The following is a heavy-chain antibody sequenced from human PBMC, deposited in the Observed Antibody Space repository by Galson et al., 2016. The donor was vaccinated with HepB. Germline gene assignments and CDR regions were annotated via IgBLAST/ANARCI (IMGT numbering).Heavy chain of an antibody. CDR3: ARYAKGGFDP. CDR2: ISAYNGNT. V-gene: IGHV1-18*01. J-gene: IGHJ5*01. CDR1: GYPLYNYG. Sequence: SVKVSCKASGYPLYNYGITWVRQAPGQGLEWMGWISAYNGNTKHTQKLQGRLTMTTDTSTNTAYMELRSLRSEDTAVYYCARYAKGGFDPWGQGTLVTVSS. D-gene: IGHD2-2*01.